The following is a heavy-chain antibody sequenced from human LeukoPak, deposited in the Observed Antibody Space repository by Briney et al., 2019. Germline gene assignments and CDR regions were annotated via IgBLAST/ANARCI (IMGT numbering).Heavy chain of an antibody. Sequence: GGSLRLSCAASGFTFNTCGMHWVRQAPGKGLEWVAFIPYDGSNKWYAGSVKGRFTISRDTSKNTLYLQMNSLRDEDTAVYYCAKGAGGSASYYYMDVWGKGTTVTVSS. D-gene: IGHD3-10*01. CDR1: GFTFNTCG. CDR3: AKGAGGSASYYYMDV. J-gene: IGHJ6*03. CDR2: IPYDGSNK. V-gene: IGHV3-30*02.